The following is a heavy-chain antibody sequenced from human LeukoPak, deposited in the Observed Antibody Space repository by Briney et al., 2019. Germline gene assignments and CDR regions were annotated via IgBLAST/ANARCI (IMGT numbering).Heavy chain of an antibody. CDR3: AKDQEGGTLQITGTTRGIDY. Sequence: PGGSLRLSCAASGFTFSSYAMSWVRQAPGKGLEWVSAISGSGGSTYYADSVKGRFTISRDNSKNTLYLQMNSLRAEDTAVYYCAKDQEGGTLQITGTTRGIDYWGQGTLVTVSS. J-gene: IGHJ4*02. V-gene: IGHV3-23*01. D-gene: IGHD1-20*01. CDR2: ISGSGGST. CDR1: GFTFSSYA.